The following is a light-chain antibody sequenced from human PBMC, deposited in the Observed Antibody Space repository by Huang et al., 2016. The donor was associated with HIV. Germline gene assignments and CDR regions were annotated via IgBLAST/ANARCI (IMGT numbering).Light chain of an antibody. J-gene: IGKJ4*01. CDR3: QQRSNWPLT. CDR2: DAA. V-gene: IGKV3-11*01. Sequence: EIVLTQSPATLSLSPGERATLSCRASQSISSYLAWYQQKFGQAPRRLIYDAAKRATGIPARFRGSGSGTDFTLTISSLEPEDFAVYYCQQRSNWPLTFGGGTKVEIK. CDR1: QSISSY.